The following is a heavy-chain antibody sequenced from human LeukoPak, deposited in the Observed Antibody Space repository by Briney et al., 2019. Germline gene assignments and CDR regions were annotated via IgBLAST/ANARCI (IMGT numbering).Heavy chain of an antibody. D-gene: IGHD5-18*01. J-gene: IGHJ6*03. CDR1: GFTFGSYW. CDR3: AKVRDGYSYGYGYMDV. Sequence: PGGSLRLSCAASGFTFGSYWMHWVRQAPGKGLVWVSRINTDGSSTSYADSVKGRFTTSRDNSKNTLFLQMNSLRVEDTAVYYCAKVRDGYSYGYGYMDVWGKGTTVTVSS. CDR2: INTDGSST. V-gene: IGHV3-74*01.